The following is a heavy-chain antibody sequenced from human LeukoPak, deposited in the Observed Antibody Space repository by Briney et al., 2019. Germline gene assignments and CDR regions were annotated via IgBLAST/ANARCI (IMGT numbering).Heavy chain of an antibody. CDR1: GFTFSSYA. Sequence: GGSLRLSCAASGFTFSSYAMSWVRQAPGKGLEWVSAISGGGGSTYYADSVKGRFTISRDNSKNTLYLQMNSLRAEDTAVYYCARALGYCSGGSCRGFDYWGQGTLVTVSS. CDR3: ARALGYCSGGSCRGFDY. CDR2: ISGGGGST. J-gene: IGHJ4*02. V-gene: IGHV3-23*01. D-gene: IGHD2-15*01.